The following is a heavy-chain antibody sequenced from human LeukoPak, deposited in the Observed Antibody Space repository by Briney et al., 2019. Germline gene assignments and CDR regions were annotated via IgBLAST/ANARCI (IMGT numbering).Heavy chain of an antibody. CDR1: GYTFTGYY. V-gene: IGHV1-2*06. CDR2: INPNSGGT. J-gene: IGHJ4*02. CDR3: ARARLAVAGGTSYYFDY. D-gene: IGHD6-19*01. Sequence: ASVKVSCKASGYTFTGYYMHWVRQAPGQGLEWMGRINPNSGGTNYAQKFQGRVTMTRDTSISTACMELSRLRSDDTAVYYCARARLAVAGGTSYYFDYWGQGTLVTVSS.